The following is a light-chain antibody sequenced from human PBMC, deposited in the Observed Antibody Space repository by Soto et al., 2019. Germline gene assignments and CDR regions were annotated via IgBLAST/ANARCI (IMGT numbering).Light chain of an antibody. CDR2: EVS. V-gene: IGLV2-14*01. Sequence: QSALTQPASVSGSPGQSITISCTGTSSDVGGYNYVSWYQQHPGKAPKLMIYEVSNRPSGVSNRFSGSKSGNTASLTISGLQAEDEADYYCSSYTSISPLVFGGGTKRPVL. CDR1: SSDVGGYNY. J-gene: IGLJ2*01. CDR3: SSYTSISPLV.